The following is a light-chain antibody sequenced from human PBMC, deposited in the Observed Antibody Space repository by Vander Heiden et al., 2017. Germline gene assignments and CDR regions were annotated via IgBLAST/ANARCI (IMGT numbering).Light chain of an antibody. J-gene: IGKJ2*01. CDR2: DAS. CDR3: QQGGT. Sequence: EIVLTQSPATLSLSPGERATLSCRASQSVSSYLAWYQQKPGQAPRLLIYDASNRATGTPARFSGSGPGTDFTLTISSLEPEDIAVYYCQQGGTFGQGTKLEIK. V-gene: IGKV3D-11*02. CDR1: QSVSSY.